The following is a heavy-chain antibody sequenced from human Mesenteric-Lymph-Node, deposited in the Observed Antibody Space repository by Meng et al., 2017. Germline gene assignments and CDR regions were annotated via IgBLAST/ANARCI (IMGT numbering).Heavy chain of an antibody. CDR3: AKDLGAGGGGATCHY. Sequence: SVKVSCKASGFTFTTSVVQWVRQARGQRLEWIGWIVVGSRNTDYAQKFQERVTITRDMSTSTAYMELSSLRSEDTALYYCAKDLGAGGGGATCHYWGQGSLVTVSS. CDR2: IVVGSRNT. V-gene: IGHV1-58*01. D-gene: IGHD1-26*01. CDR1: GFTFTTSV. J-gene: IGHJ4*02.